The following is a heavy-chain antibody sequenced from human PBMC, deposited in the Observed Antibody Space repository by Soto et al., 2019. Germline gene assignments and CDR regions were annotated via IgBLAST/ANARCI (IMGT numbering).Heavy chain of an antibody. V-gene: IGHV1-18*01. D-gene: IGHD1-1*01. CDR1: GYAFTTYG. Sequence: QVHLVQSGAEVKKPGASVKVSCKGSGYAFTTYGITWVRQAPGQGLEWMGWISAHSGNTNYAQKLQGRVTVTRDTSTRTAYMELRSLRSDDTAVYYCARVRYGDYWGQGALVTVSS. J-gene: IGHJ4*02. CDR2: ISAHSGNT. CDR3: ARVRYGDY.